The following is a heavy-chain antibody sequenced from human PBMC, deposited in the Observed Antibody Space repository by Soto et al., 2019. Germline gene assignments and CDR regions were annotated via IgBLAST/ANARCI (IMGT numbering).Heavy chain of an antibody. CDR2: ISYDGSYK. J-gene: IGHJ6*02. Sequence: GGSLRLSCTASGFTFSTYGMHWVRQAPGKGLEWVGLISYDGSYKYYAGSVKGRFTMSRDNSRNTVFLQMNSLTAEDTAVYYCAKDPTYDSSGYYFYYGMDVWGQGTTVTVS. CDR1: GFTFSTYG. V-gene: IGHV3-30*18. D-gene: IGHD6-19*01. CDR3: AKDPTYDSSGYYFYYGMDV.